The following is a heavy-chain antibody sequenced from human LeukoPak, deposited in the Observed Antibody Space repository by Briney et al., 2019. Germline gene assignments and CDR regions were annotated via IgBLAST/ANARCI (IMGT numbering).Heavy chain of an antibody. CDR2: ISYDGSNK. D-gene: IGHD2-2*02. J-gene: IGHJ6*02. CDR3: ARVYCSSTSCYSYYGMDV. CDR1: GFTFSSYW. Sequence: GGSLRLSCAASGFTFSSYWMSWVRQAPGKGLEWVAVISYDGSNKYYADSVKGRFTTSRDNSKNTLYLQMNSLRAEDTAVYYCARVYCSSTSCYSYYGMDVWGQGTTVTVSS. V-gene: IGHV3-30-3*01.